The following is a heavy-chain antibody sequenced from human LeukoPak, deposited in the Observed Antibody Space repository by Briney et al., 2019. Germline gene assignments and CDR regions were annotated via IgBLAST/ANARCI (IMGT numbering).Heavy chain of an antibody. V-gene: IGHV4-38-2*02. CDR3: ARHFTPPREYDYVWGSYRRRNNWFDP. D-gene: IGHD3-16*02. J-gene: IGHJ5*02. CDR2: INHSGST. Sequence: PSETLSLTCTVSGYSISSGYHWGWIRQPPGKGLEWIGEINHSGSTNYNPSLKSRVTISVDTSKNQFSLKLSSVTAADTAVYYCARHFTPPREYDYVWGSYRRRNNWFDPWGQGTLVTVSS. CDR1: GYSISSGYH.